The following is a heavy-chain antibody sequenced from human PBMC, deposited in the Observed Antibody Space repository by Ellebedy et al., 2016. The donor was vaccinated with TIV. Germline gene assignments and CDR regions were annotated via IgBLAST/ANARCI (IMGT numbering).Heavy chain of an antibody. CDR3: AKLTGNADHLDAFDI. CDR1: GFTFSSYG. V-gene: IGHV3-30*18. J-gene: IGHJ3*02. CDR2: ISYDGSNK. D-gene: IGHD1-20*01. Sequence: GGSLRLSXAAPGFTFSSYGINWVRQAPGKGLEWVAVISYDGSNKYYADSVKGRFTISRDNSKNTLYLQMNSLRAEDTAVYYCAKLTGNADHLDAFDIWGQGTMVTVSS.